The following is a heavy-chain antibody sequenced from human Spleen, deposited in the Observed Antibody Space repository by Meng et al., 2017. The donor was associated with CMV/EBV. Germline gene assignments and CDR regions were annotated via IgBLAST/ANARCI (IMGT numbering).Heavy chain of an antibody. J-gene: IGHJ5*02. CDR1: GGSISRYY. CDR2: IYYSGSA. D-gene: IGHD5-18*01. CDR3: ARRGRYSYGFWFDP. Sequence: SETLSLTCSVSGGSISRYYWSWIRQSPGRGLEWIGYIYYSGSAKYNPSLKSRVTMSADTSKNQFSLKLSSVTAADTAVYYCARRGRYSYGFWFDPWGQGTLVTVSS. V-gene: IGHV4-59*12.